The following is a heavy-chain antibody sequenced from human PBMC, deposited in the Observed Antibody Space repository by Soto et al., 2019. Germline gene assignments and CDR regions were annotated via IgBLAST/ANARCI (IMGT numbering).Heavy chain of an antibody. CDR1: GFSLSTSGVG. Sequence: QITLKESGPTLVKPTQTLTLTCTFSGFSLSTSGVGVGWIRQPPGKALEWLALIYWDDDKRYSPSLKSRLTXTXXTPKNQVVLTMTNMDPVDTATYYCAPSCSNNWFDPWGQGTLVTVSS. J-gene: IGHJ5*02. CDR2: IYWDDDK. D-gene: IGHD6-13*01. V-gene: IGHV2-5*02. CDR3: APSCSNNWFDP.